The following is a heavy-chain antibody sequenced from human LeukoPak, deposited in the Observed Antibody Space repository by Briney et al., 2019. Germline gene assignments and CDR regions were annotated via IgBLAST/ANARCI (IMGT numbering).Heavy chain of an antibody. CDR2: IYYSGST. CDR1: GGSISSSSYY. D-gene: IGHD6-13*01. CDR3: ARHNIAAAGTGFDY. Sequence: PSETLSLTCTVSGGSISSSSYYWGWIRQPPGKGLEWIGSIYYSGSTYYNPSLKSRVTISVGTSKNQFSLKLSSVTAADTAVYYCARHNIAAAGTGFDYWGQGTLVTVSS. J-gene: IGHJ4*02. V-gene: IGHV4-39*01.